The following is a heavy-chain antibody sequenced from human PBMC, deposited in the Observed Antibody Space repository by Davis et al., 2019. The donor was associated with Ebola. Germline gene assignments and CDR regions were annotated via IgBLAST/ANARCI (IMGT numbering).Heavy chain of an antibody. CDR2: IHYSGDT. V-gene: IGHV4-59*01. CDR1: GGSISSYY. D-gene: IGHD3-10*01. J-gene: IGHJ5*01. CDR3: ARSNYGSGSYDS. Sequence: SETLSLTCTVSGGSISSYYWSWIRQPPGKGLEWIGYIHYSGDTKSNPSLKSRVTISVDTSKNRFSLKLNSVTAADTAVFYCARSNYGSGSYDSWGQGALITVSS.